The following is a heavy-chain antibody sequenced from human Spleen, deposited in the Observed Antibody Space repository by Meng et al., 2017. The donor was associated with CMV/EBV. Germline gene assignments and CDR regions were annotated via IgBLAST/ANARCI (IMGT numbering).Heavy chain of an antibody. Sequence: KASGYTFTTYAMHWVRQAPGQGLEWMGWINTNTGNPTYAQAFTGRFVFSLDTSVSTAYLQINSLKADDTAVYYCARQGWLRSADFDFWGQGTLVTVSS. CDR2: INTNTGNP. D-gene: IGHD5-12*01. CDR3: ARQGWLRSADFDF. J-gene: IGHJ4*02. CDR1: GYTFTTYA. V-gene: IGHV7-4-1*02.